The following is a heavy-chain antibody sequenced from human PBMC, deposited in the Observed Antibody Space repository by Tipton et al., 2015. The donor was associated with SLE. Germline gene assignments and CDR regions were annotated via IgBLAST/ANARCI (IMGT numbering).Heavy chain of an antibody. V-gene: IGHV1-2*02. J-gene: IGHJ4*02. D-gene: IGHD1-26*01. CDR1: GYTFNAYN. CDR2: ISPYSGTT. Sequence: QSGAEVKKPGASMKVSCKASGYTFNAYNVHWVRQAPGQGLEWMGWISPYSGTTKYEQKFQGRVTMTTDASISTAYIDLSRLTSDDTAIYYCARDLGLVGGSEYYFDSWGQGTLVIVSS. CDR3: ARDLGLVGGSEYYFDS.